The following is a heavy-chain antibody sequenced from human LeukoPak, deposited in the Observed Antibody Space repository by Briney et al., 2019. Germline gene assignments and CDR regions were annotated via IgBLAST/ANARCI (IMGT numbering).Heavy chain of an antibody. V-gene: IGHV3-30*18. CDR1: GFIFSTYG. J-gene: IGHJ4*02. CDR2: ISYEGGNK. CDR3: TKSKRSGYSSGCYDY. Sequence: PGGSLRLSCVASGFIFSTYGMNWVRQAPGKGLEWVAVISYEGGNKDYSDSVKGRFTISRDNAKNSLYLQMNSLRAEDTALYYCTKSKRSGYSSGCYDYWGQGTLVTVSS. D-gene: IGHD6-19*01.